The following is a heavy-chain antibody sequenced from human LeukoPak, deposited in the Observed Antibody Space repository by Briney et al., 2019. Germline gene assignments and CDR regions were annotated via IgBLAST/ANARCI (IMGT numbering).Heavy chain of an antibody. D-gene: IGHD5-24*01. CDR2: INHSGST. CDR1: GGSFSDYY. V-gene: IGHV4-34*01. J-gene: IGHJ4*02. Sequence: SETLSLTCAVYGGSFSDYYWSWIRQPPGKGLEWIGEINHSGSTNYNPSLKSRVTISVDTSKNQYSLKLSSVTAADTAVDYCARGSRPGPAPRQTGEMATNLGYWGQGTLVTVSS. CDR3: ARGSRPGPAPRQTGEMATNLGY.